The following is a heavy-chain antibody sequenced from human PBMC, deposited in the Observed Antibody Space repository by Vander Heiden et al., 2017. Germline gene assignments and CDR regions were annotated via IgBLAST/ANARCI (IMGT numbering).Heavy chain of an antibody. Sequence: QVQLQESVPALVNPSESLSLTCTVSVGSIRSYYWSWIRQPPGKGLEWIGYIYYSGSTNYNPSLKSRVTISVDTSKNQFSLKLSSVTAADTAVYYCARDLYSSSWYPKGGMDVWGQGTTVTVSS. D-gene: IGHD6-13*01. V-gene: IGHV4-59*01. J-gene: IGHJ6*02. CDR3: ARDLYSSSWYPKGGMDV. CDR1: VGSIRSYY. CDR2: IYYSGST.